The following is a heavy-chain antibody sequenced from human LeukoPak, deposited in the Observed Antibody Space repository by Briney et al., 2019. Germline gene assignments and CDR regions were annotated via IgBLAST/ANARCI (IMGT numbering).Heavy chain of an antibody. CDR1: GFTVSSNY. D-gene: IGHD5-18*01. Sequence: GGSLRLSCAASGFTVSSNYMSWVRQAPGKGLEWVSAISGSGGSTYYADSVKGRFTISRDNSKNTLYLQVNSLRAEDTAVYYCAKPGDSSGPPFDYWGQGTLVTVSS. CDR3: AKPGDSSGPPFDY. CDR2: ISGSGGST. J-gene: IGHJ4*02. V-gene: IGHV3-23*01.